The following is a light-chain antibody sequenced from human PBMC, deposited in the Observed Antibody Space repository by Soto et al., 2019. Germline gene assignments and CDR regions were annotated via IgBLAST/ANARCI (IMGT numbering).Light chain of an antibody. CDR1: QSVSSY. Sequence: EIGLTQSPATLSLSTGERATLSCRASQSVSSYLAWYQQKPGQAPRLLIYDASNRATGIPARFSGGGSGRDFTLTISGLEPEDFAVYYCQQYGSSPLISFGQGTRLEIK. CDR3: QQYGSSPLIS. CDR2: DAS. V-gene: IGKV3-11*02. J-gene: IGKJ5*01.